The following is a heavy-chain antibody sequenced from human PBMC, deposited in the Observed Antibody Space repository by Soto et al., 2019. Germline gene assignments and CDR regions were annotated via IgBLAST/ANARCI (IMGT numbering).Heavy chain of an antibody. D-gene: IGHD3-10*01. CDR1: GFTFSSYA. V-gene: IGHV3-23*01. CDR3: AKPNYRGVVVNV. Sequence: VQLLESGGALVQPGGSLRLSCAASGFTFSSYAIYWVRQAPGQGLEWVSTISNSGDTYYADSVEGRFTISRDNSKDTLYLQMNSLRAADTAVYYCAKPNYRGVVVNVWGQGTTVTVSS. CDR2: ISNSGDT. J-gene: IGHJ6*02.